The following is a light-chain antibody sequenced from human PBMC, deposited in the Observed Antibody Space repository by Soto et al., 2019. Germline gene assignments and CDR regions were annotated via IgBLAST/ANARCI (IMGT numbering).Light chain of an antibody. V-gene: IGKV1-8*01. CDR3: QQYYSYPPLT. CDR1: QGISSY. CDR2: AAS. J-gene: IGKJ4*01. Sequence: AIRMTQSPSSFSASTGDRVTITCRASQGISSYLAWYQQKPGKAPKLLIYAASTLRSGVPSRFRGSGSGTDFTLTISCLQSEDFATYYCQQYYSYPPLTFGGGTKVEIK.